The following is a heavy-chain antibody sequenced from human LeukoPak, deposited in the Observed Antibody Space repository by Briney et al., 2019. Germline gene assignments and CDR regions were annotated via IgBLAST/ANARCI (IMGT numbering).Heavy chain of an antibody. J-gene: IGHJ4*02. Sequence: SQTLSLTCAISGDSVSSDSATWNWIRQSPSRGLEWLGRTYYRPQWYDDYAVSVKSRMTINPDTSKNQFSLQLNSVTPEDTAVYYCASKRGDDNYWGQGILVTVSS. V-gene: IGHV6-1*01. D-gene: IGHD2-21*01. CDR1: GDSVSSDSAT. CDR3: ASKRGDDNY. CDR2: TYYRPQWYD.